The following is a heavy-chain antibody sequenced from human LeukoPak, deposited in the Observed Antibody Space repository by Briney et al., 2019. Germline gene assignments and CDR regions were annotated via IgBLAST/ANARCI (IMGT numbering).Heavy chain of an antibody. CDR2: IYSGGTT. D-gene: IGHD1-26*01. CDR1: GFNVRSNY. J-gene: IGHJ4*02. Sequence: GGSVRLSCAGYGFNVRSNYMSWLRQAPGKGLEGVSAIYSGGTTYYADSVKGRFTISRDNSKNMLYLQMNSLRVEDTAVYYCARDHTSWDPFDYWGQGTLVTVSS. CDR3: ARDHTSWDPFDY. V-gene: IGHV3-53*05.